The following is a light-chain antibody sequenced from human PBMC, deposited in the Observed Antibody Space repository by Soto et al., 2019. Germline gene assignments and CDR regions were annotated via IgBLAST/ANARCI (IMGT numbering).Light chain of an antibody. CDR1: QSVSRY. Sequence: EIVLTQSPATLSLSPGEIATLSCRTSQSVSRYFAWYQQKPGQAPRLLIYDISNRATGIPVRFSGSGSGTDLTLTISSLEPEDFAVYYCQQRSNWPPEVTFGGGTKVEIK. J-gene: IGKJ4*01. V-gene: IGKV3-11*01. CDR3: QQRSNWPPEVT. CDR2: DIS.